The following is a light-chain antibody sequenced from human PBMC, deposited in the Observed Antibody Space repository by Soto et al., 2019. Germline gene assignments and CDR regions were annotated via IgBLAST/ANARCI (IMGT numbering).Light chain of an antibody. V-gene: IGKV1-27*01. Sequence: DIQMTQSPSSLSASVGDRVSITCRASQGISNKVAWYQQKPGKAPKLLIYAASTLQSGVPSRFSGSGSGTDFTLTISSLQPEDVATYYCQKYNSAPTFGQGTRLEI. CDR2: AAS. J-gene: IGKJ5*01. CDR1: QGISNK. CDR3: QKYNSAPT.